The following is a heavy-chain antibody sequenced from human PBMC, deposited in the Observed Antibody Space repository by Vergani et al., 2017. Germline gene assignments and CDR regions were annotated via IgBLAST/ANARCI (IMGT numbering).Heavy chain of an antibody. Sequence: EVQLVESGGGLVKPGGSLRLSCAASGFTFSSYWMHWVRQAPGKGLVWVSRINSDGSSTSYADSVKGRFTISRDNAKNTLYLQMNSLRAEDTAVYYCARDGGIAARPGNYYYYGMDVWGQGTTVTVSS. V-gene: IGHV3-74*01. CDR1: GFTFSSYW. CDR2: INSDGSST. J-gene: IGHJ6*02. D-gene: IGHD6-6*01. CDR3: ARDGGIAARPGNYYYYGMDV.